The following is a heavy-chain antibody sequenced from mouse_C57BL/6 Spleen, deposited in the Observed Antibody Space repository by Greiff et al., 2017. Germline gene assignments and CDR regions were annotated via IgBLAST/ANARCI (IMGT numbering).Heavy chain of an antibody. CDR1: GYAFTNYL. J-gene: IGHJ2*01. V-gene: IGHV1-54*01. D-gene: IGHD2-3*01. CDR3: ARDGYYPWFAY. Sequence: QVQLKQSGAELVRPGTSVKVSCKASGYAFTNYLIEWVKQRPGQGLEWIGVINPGSGGTNYNEKFKGKATLTADKSSSTAYMQLSSLTSEDSAVYFCARDGYYPWFAYWGQGTTLTVSS. CDR2: INPGSGGT.